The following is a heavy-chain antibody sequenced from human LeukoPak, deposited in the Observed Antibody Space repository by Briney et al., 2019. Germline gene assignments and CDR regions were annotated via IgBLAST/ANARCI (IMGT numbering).Heavy chain of an antibody. D-gene: IGHD2-2*01. CDR3: VRAYHDAFDI. J-gene: IGHJ3*02. CDR2: ITSSGSST. Sequence: GGSLRLSCAASGFTFSDYYMGWIRQAPGKGLEWVSYITSSGSSTYYAESVKGRLTISRDNAKNSLYLQMNSPRAEDTAVYYCVRAYHDAFDIWGQGTTVTVSS. V-gene: IGHV3-11*04. CDR1: GFTFSDYY.